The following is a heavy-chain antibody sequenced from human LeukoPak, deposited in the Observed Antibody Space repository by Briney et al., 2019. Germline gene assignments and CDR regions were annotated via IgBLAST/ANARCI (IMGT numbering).Heavy chain of an antibody. CDR2: IYTSGST. Sequence: SETLSLTCSVSGGSIRNYFWSWIRQPAGKELEWIGRIYTSGSTDSNPSLKSPVTMSVDTSRNQFSMKLSSVPAADTAVYYCARDGRVGSFDYWGQGILVTVSS. CDR1: GGSIRNYF. J-gene: IGHJ4*02. V-gene: IGHV4-4*07. CDR3: ARDGRVGSFDY. D-gene: IGHD2-2*01.